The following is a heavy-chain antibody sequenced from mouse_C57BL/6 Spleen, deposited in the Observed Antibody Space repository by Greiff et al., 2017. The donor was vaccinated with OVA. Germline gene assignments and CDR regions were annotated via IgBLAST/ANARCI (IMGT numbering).Heavy chain of an antibody. J-gene: IGHJ3*01. CDR1: GYTFTDYY. CDR3: ARSDYDGGAFAY. CDR2: INPNNGGT. D-gene: IGHD2-4*01. V-gene: IGHV1-26*01. Sequence: EVQLQQSGPELVKPGASVKISCKASGYTFTDYYMNWVKQSHGKSLEWIGDINPNNGGTSYNQKFKGKATLTVDKSYSTAYMELRSLTSEDSAVYYCARSDYDGGAFAYWGQGTLVTVSA.